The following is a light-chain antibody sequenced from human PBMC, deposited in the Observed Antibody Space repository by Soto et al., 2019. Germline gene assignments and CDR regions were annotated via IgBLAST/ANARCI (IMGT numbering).Light chain of an antibody. Sequence: QSALTQPASVSGSPGQSIAISCTGSSSDIGDYNYVSWYQQHPGKAPKLMIFDVSNRPSGVSNRFSGSLSGNTASLPISGLQPEDEADYYCSSYTGGSTVVFGGGTQLTVL. V-gene: IGLV2-14*01. J-gene: IGLJ2*01. CDR3: SSYTGGSTVV. CDR2: DVS. CDR1: SSDIGDYNY.